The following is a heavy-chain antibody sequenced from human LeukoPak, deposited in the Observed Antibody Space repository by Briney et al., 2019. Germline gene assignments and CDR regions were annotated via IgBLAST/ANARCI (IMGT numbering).Heavy chain of an antibody. J-gene: IGHJ4*02. CDR1: GFTFSSYG. D-gene: IGHD5-18*01. CDR3: ARVNSYGYPEFDY. V-gene: IGHV3-30*03. CDR2: ISYDGSNK. Sequence: GGSLRLSCAASGFTFSSYGMHWVRQAPGKGLEWVAVISYDGSNKYYADSVKGRFTISRDNSKNTLYLQMNSLRAEDTAVYYCARVNSYGYPEFDYWGQGTLVTVSS.